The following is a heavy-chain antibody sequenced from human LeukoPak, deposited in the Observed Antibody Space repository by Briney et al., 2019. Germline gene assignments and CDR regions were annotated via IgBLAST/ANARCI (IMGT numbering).Heavy chain of an antibody. D-gene: IGHD2-2*01. CDR1: GFPSSTYW. Sequence: GGSLSLSCAASGFPSSTYWMHWVPQAPGKGRVWVYRIRSDGSTTTYADSVKGRFTISRDNAKNTLYLKMNSLRAEDTAVYYCARVKYCSSASCYSYFDYWGQGTLVTVSS. CDR3: ARVKYCSSASCYSYFDY. V-gene: IGHV3-74*01. J-gene: IGHJ4*02. CDR2: IRSDGSTT.